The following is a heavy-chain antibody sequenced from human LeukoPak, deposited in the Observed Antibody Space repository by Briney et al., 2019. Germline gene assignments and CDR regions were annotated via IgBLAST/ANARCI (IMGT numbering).Heavy chain of an antibody. Sequence: PGGSLRLSCAASGFTFSSYAMSWVRQAPGKGLEWVSAISGSGGSTYYADSVKGRFTISRDNSKNTLYLQMNSLRAEDTAVYYCATLIAAAGFEYFQHWGQGTLVTVSS. D-gene: IGHD6-13*01. V-gene: IGHV3-23*01. J-gene: IGHJ1*01. CDR1: GFTFSSYA. CDR3: ATLIAAAGFEYFQH. CDR2: ISGSGGST.